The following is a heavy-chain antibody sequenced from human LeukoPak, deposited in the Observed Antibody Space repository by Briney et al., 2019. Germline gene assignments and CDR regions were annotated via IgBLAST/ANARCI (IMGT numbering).Heavy chain of an antibody. CDR2: FDPEDGET. V-gene: IGHV1-24*01. J-gene: IGHJ4*02. CDR3: VRGGGFNSGFEY. D-gene: IGHD3-10*01. Sequence: GASVKVSCKVSGYTLTELSMHWVRQAPGKGLEWMGGFDPEDGETIYAQKFQGRVTMTEDTSTSTAYMELRSLRSDDTAVYYCVRGGGFNSGFEYWGQGTLVIVSS. CDR1: GYTLTELS.